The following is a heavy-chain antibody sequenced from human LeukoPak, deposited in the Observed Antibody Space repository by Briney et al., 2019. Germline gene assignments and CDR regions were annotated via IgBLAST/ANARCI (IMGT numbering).Heavy chain of an antibody. CDR2: IFESQTT. D-gene: IGHD1-1*01. CDR1: GGSISGYY. CDR3: ARWNEGLNY. V-gene: IGHV4-59*01. J-gene: IGHJ4*02. Sequence: SETLSLTCTVSGGSISGYYWSWMRQPPGKGLEWVGYIFESQTTGYNPSLESRVTISQDTSRNQFSLKLSSVTAADTAVYYCARWNEGLNYWGQGTLVTVSS.